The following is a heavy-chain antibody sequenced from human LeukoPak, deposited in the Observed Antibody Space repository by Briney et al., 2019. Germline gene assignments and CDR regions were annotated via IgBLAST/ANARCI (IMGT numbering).Heavy chain of an antibody. J-gene: IGHJ4*02. Sequence: GGSLRLSCAASGFTFSSHSINWVRQAPGKGLEWVSYISTRSTTIYYADSVKGRFTISRDNAKNSLYLQMNSLRAEDTAVYYCAREIGMGEYFDYWGQGTLVTVSS. D-gene: IGHD3-16*01. V-gene: IGHV3-48*04. CDR3: AREIGMGEYFDY. CDR1: GFTFSSHS. CDR2: ISTRSTTI.